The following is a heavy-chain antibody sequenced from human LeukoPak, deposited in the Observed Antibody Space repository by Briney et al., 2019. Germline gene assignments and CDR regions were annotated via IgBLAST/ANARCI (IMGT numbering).Heavy chain of an antibody. J-gene: IGHJ6*03. CDR1: GGSISAYY. CDR3: ARGIYCSSTTCYYYYYYMDV. D-gene: IGHD2-2*01. CDR2: IYTSGST. V-gene: IGHV4-4*07. Sequence: SETLSLTCTVSGGSISAYYWSWIRQPAGKGLEWIGRIYTSGSTNYDPSLKSRVTMSLDTSKNQFSLKLSSVTAADTAVYYCARGIYCSSTTCYYYYYYMDVWGKGTTVTVSS.